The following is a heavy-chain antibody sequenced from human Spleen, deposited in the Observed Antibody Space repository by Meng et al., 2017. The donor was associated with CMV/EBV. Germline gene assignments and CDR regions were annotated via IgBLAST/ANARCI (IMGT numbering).Heavy chain of an antibody. Sequence: GGSLRLSCAASGFTFSSYSMNWVRQAPGKGLEWVSSISSSSSYIYYADSVKGRFIISRDNAKNSLYLQMNSLRAEDTAVYYCAKDKWEKILEWLFGDYWGQGTLVTVSS. CDR3: AKDKWEKILEWLFGDY. V-gene: IGHV3-21*01. CDR1: GFTFSSYS. CDR2: ISSSSSYI. D-gene: IGHD3-3*01. J-gene: IGHJ4*02.